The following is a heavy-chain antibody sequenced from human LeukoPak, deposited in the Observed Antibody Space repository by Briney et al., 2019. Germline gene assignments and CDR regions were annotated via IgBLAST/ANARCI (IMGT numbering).Heavy chain of an antibody. V-gene: IGHV4-34*01. CDR3: ARGARSPYSSGWYRTQWELPREFDY. CDR2: INHSGST. Sequence: SETLSLTCAVYGGSFSGYYWSWIRQPPGKGLEWIGEINHSGSTNYNPSLRSRVTISVDTSKNQFSLKLSSVTAADTAVYYCARGARSPYSSGWYRTQWELPREFDYWGQGTLVTVSS. D-gene: IGHD6-19*01. CDR1: GGSFSGYY. J-gene: IGHJ4*02.